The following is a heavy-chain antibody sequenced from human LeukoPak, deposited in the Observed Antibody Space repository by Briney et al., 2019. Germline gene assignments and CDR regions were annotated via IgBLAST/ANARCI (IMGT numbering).Heavy chain of an antibody. J-gene: IGHJ5*02. Sequence: SETLSLTCTVSGASIRSNSWTWIRQPPGKGLEWVAYIYNSGSTNYNASLESRVTISIDSSKNQFSLSLTSVTAADTAVYYCARRMQSRYWYGGDWFDPWGQGTLVTVSS. V-gene: IGHV4-4*09. D-gene: IGHD2-15*01. CDR1: GASIRSNS. CDR2: IYNSGST. CDR3: ARRMQSRYWYGGDWFDP.